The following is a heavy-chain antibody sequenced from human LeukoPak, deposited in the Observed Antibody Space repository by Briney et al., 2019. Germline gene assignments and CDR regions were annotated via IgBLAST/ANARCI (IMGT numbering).Heavy chain of an antibody. D-gene: IGHD6-13*01. V-gene: IGHV3-48*01. Sequence: GGSLRLSCAASGFTFSSYSMNWVRQAPGKGLEWVSYISSSSSTIYYADSVKGRFTISRDNAKNSLYLQMNSLRAEDTAVYYCARERRGYSSSRAFDYWGQGTLVTVSS. J-gene: IGHJ4*02. CDR3: ARERRGYSSSRAFDY. CDR1: GFTFSSYS. CDR2: ISSSSSTI.